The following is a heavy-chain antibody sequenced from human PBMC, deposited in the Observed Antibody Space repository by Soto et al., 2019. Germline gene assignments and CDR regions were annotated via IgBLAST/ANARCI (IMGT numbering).Heavy chain of an antibody. V-gene: IGHV4-39*01. J-gene: IGHJ4*02. CDR3: ATSQKGYNWYYFDH. CDR1: GASISGSYYY. D-gene: IGHD1-20*01. CDR2: VFYTGFT. Sequence: PSETLSLTCAVSGASISGSYYYWAWLRQSPGKGPEWIGSVFYTGFTSYNPSLESRVSVSVDTSKGQFSLKLSAVTAADTAVYYCATSQKGYNWYYFDHWGQGALVTVSS.